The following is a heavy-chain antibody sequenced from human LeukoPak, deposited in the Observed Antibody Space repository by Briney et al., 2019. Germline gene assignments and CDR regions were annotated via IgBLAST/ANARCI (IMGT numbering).Heavy chain of an antibody. V-gene: IGHV4-59*01. CDR2: IYYSGST. CDR1: GGSISTYY. CDR3: ARDPYYHDSSGYYYAYFDY. D-gene: IGHD3-22*01. J-gene: IGHJ4*02. Sequence: SETLSLTCTVSGGSISTYYWNWIRQPPGKGLEWIGFIYYSGSTSYNPSLKSRVTISVDTSTNQFSLKLSSVTAADTAVYYCARDPYYHDSSGYYYAYFDYWGQGTLVTVSS.